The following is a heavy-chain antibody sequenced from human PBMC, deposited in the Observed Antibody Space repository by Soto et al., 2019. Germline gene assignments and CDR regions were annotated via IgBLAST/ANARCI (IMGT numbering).Heavy chain of an antibody. CDR3: SRDDSDWLFN. CDR2: IGSKGETYAT. CDR1: GFPFGASN. D-gene: IGHD2-21*01. Sequence: PGGSLRLSCAASGFPFGASNLQLVRTASGKGLEWLGRIGSKGETYATTYAASVKGRFTISRDDSKKTAYLQMNNLESEDTAVYYCSRDDSDWLFNWGRGTLVTVSS. J-gene: IGHJ4*02. V-gene: IGHV3-73*01.